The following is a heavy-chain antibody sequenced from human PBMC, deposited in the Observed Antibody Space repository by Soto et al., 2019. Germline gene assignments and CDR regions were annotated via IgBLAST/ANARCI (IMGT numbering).Heavy chain of an antibody. Sequence: QVQLQESGPGLVKPSETLSLTCTVSGGSLSSYYWTWIRPSPGKGLEWIGYVYFSGNTNYNPSLKSRVTISIDTSTNQFSLRLASVTAADTAFYYCGSVRPSGYVLSWGQGTLVTVSS. CDR3: GSVRPSGYVLS. J-gene: IGHJ5*02. CDR1: GGSLSSYY. D-gene: IGHD6-25*01. V-gene: IGHV4-59*01. CDR2: VYFSGNT.